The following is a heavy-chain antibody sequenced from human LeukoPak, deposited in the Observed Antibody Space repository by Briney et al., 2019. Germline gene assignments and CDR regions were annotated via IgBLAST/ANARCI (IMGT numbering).Heavy chain of an antibody. CDR3: ARGFDSSIYRGLFDY. D-gene: IGHD3-22*01. CDR2: ISSSSHDT. CDR1: GFSFSDYY. Sequence: GGSLRLSCAASGFSFSDYYMSWIRQTPGKGLEWLSYISSSSHDTNYADSVKGRFTISRDNAKNSLYLQMNSLTVEDTAVYYCARGFDSSIYRGLFDYWGQGTLVTVSS. J-gene: IGHJ4*02. V-gene: IGHV3-11*03.